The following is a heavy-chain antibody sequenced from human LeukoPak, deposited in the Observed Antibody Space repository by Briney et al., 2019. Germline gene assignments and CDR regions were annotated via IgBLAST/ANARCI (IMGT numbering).Heavy chain of an antibody. J-gene: IGHJ4*02. CDR1: GFTVSSNY. D-gene: IGHD6-13*01. CDR2: IYSGGAS. V-gene: IGHV3-53*01. CDR3: ARGSHIGAAGILDS. Sequence: GGSLRLSCAASGFTVSSNYMSWVRQAPGKGLEWVSVIYSGGASFYADSVKGRFTISRDDSKNTLYLQMNSLRAEDTAVYYCARGSHIGAAGILDSWGQGTLVTVSS.